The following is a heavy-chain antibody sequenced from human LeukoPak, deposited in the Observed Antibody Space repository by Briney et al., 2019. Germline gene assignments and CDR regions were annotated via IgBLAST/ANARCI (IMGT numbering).Heavy chain of an antibody. Sequence: GECLKISCKTSGYIFTDYWIGWVRQVPGKGLEWMGIIYPDDSDTRYSPSFQGQVTISADKSTSTAYLQWSSLKASDTAMYYCARGAPIFYYFESWGQGTLVSVSA. CDR1: GYIFTDYW. J-gene: IGHJ4*02. V-gene: IGHV5-51*01. CDR2: IYPDDSDT. CDR3: ARGAPIFYYFES.